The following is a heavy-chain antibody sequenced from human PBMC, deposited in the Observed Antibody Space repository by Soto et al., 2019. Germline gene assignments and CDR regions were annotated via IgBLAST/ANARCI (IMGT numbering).Heavy chain of an antibody. V-gene: IGHV1-69*13. CDR1: GGTFSSYA. D-gene: IGHD3-3*01. CDR3: ARDPKIKGVVGTSTYYGMDV. CDR2: IIPIFGTA. J-gene: IGHJ6*02. Sequence: PGPSVKVSCKASGGTFSSYAISRVRQAPGQGLEWMGGIIPIFGTANYAQKFQGRVTITADESTSTAYMELSSLRSEDAAVYYCARDPKIKGVVGTSTYYGMDVWGQGTTVTVSS.